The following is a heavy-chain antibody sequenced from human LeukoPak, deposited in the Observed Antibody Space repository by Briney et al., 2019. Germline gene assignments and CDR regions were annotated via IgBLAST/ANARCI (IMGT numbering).Heavy chain of an antibody. CDR3: VIQRTTCGYVACGDL. D-gene: IGHD3-16*01. J-gene: IGHJ5*02. CDR2: IIPIFGTA. V-gene: IGHV1-69*01. Sequence: GASVKLSCEASGGTFSSYAISWVRQAPGQGLEWMGGIIPIFGTANYAQKFQGRVTITADESTSTPYMELSSLRSEDTAVYCCVIQRTTCGYVACGDLWGQGTLVTVSS. CDR1: GGTFSSYA.